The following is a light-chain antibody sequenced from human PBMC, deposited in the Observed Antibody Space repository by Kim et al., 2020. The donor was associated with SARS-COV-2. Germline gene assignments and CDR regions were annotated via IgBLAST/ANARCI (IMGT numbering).Light chain of an antibody. CDR1: QTVSSSY. CDR3: QHYDSSPLT. V-gene: IGKV3-20*01. Sequence: SPGERATLSCRASQTVSSSYLAWYQQRPGQAPRLLIYGASSRATGIPDRFSGSGSGTDFTLTISRLEPEDFAVYYCQHYDSSPLTFGGGTKVEIK. CDR2: GAS. J-gene: IGKJ4*01.